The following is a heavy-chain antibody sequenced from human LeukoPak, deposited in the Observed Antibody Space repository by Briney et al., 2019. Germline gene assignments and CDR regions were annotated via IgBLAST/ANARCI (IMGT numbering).Heavy chain of an antibody. Sequence: SWVRQAPGKGLEWVGFIRSKAYGGTTEYAASVKGRFTISRDDSKSIAYLQMNSLKTEDTAVYYCTRMYYDFWSGYYFFDYWGQGTLVTVSS. J-gene: IGHJ4*02. CDR2: IRSKAYGGTT. D-gene: IGHD3-3*01. CDR3: TRMYYDFWSGYYFFDY. V-gene: IGHV3-49*02.